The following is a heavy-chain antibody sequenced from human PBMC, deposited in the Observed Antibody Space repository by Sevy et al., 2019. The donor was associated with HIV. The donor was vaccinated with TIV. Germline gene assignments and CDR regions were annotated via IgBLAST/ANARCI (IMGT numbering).Heavy chain of an antibody. CDR2: ISGSGGST. D-gene: IGHD6-6*01. CDR3: AKDHPNSSSIGAFDI. Sequence: GGSLRLSCAASGFTFSSYAMSWVRQAPGKGLEWVSAISGSGGSTYYADSVKGRLTSSRDNSKNTLYLQMNSLRAEDTAVYYCAKDHPNSSSIGAFDIWGQGTMVTVSS. CDR1: GFTFSSYA. V-gene: IGHV3-23*01. J-gene: IGHJ3*02.